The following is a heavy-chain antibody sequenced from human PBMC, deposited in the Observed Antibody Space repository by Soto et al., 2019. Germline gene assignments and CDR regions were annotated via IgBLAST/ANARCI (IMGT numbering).Heavy chain of an antibody. Sequence: QAQLVESGGGAVQPGRSLRLSCAAPGFIFNIYGMHWVRQAPGKGLEWVAVISYDGRSKYYADSVKGRFTVSRDNSNDTVSLQLNSLRAEDTAVYYCAKDTFAYCSGGSCLYYYGMDVWGQGTTVTVSS. CDR2: ISYDGRSK. CDR3: AKDTFAYCSGGSCLYYYGMDV. D-gene: IGHD2-15*01. V-gene: IGHV3-30*18. CDR1: GFIFNIYG. J-gene: IGHJ6*02.